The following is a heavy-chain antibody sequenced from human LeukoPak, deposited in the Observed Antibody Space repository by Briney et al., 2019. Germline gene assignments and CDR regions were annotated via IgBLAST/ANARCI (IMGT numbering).Heavy chain of an antibody. J-gene: IGHJ3*02. CDR3: TPLEIVVVINGDAFDI. CDR2: ISSSSSYI. Sequence: GGSLRLSCAASGFTFSSYSMNWVRQAPGKGLEWVSSISSSSSYIYYADSVKGRFTISRDNAKNSLYLQMISLRAEDTAVYYCTPLEIVVVINGDAFDIWGQGTMVTVSS. D-gene: IGHD3-22*01. CDR1: GFTFSSYS. V-gene: IGHV3-21*01.